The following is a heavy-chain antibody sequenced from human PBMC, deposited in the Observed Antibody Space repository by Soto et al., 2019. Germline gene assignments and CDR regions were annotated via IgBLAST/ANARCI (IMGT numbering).Heavy chain of an antibody. CDR1: GGSISIYY. CDR2: ISNSGST. Sequence: PSETLSLTCIASGGSISIYYWTWIRQTPGKGLEWIGYISNSGSTNYNPSLNSRVSITADTSKNNFSLKLTSVSAAHTALYYCAKGQGVLGPWGQGTLVTVSS. J-gene: IGHJ5*02. CDR3: AKGQGVLGP. D-gene: IGHD3-16*01. V-gene: IGHV4-59*08.